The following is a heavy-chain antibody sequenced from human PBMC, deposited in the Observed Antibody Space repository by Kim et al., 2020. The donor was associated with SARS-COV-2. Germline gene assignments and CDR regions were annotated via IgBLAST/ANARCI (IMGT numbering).Heavy chain of an antibody. CDR3: AKAPRELYGDYYEDHPDY. Sequence: GGSLRLSCAASGFTFDDYAMHWVRQAPGKGLEWVSLISGDGGSTYYADSVKGRFTISRDNSKNSLYLQMNSLRTEDTALYYCAKAPRELYGDYYEDHPDYWGQGTLVTVSS. CDR2: ISGDGGST. D-gene: IGHD4-17*01. J-gene: IGHJ4*02. V-gene: IGHV3-43*02. CDR1: GFTFDDYA.